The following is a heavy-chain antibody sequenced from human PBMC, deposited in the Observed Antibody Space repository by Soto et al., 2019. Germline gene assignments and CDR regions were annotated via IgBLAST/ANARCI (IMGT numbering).Heavy chain of an antibody. Sequence: ASVKVSCKASGYTFTSYGISWVRQAPGQGLEWMGWISAYNGNTNYAQKLQGRVTMTTDTSTSTAYMELRSLRSDDTAVYYCARAWVDSSDDYYFDYWGQGTLVTVSS. V-gene: IGHV1-18*01. CDR3: ARAWVDSSDDYYFDY. J-gene: IGHJ4*02. D-gene: IGHD5-12*01. CDR1: GYTFTSYG. CDR2: ISAYNGNT.